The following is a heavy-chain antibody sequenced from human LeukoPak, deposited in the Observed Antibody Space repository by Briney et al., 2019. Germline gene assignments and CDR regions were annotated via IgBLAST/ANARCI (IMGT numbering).Heavy chain of an antibody. D-gene: IGHD2-15*01. CDR2: IYPGDSDT. CDR1: GSSFTSYW. J-gene: IGHJ2*01. V-gene: IGHV5-51*01. CDR3: ARRRGLSVWYFDL. Sequence: GESLQISCQGSGSSFTSYWIGWVRQLPGKGLEWMGIIYPGDSDTRYSPSFQGQVTISADKSISTAYLQWSSLKASDTAMYYCARRRGLSVWYFDLWGRGTLVTVSS.